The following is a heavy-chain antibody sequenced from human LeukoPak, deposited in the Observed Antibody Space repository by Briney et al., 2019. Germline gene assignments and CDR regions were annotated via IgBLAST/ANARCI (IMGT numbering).Heavy chain of an antibody. D-gene: IGHD2-2*01. J-gene: IGHJ6*02. CDR1: GYTFTSYG. Sequence: GASVKVSCKASGYTFTSYGISWVRQAPGQGLEWMGGISAYNGNTNYAQKLQGRVTMTTDTSTSTAYMELRSLRSDDTAVYYCARDRYCSSTSCYRLNYYYGMDVWGQGTTVTVSS. V-gene: IGHV1-18*01. CDR2: ISAYNGNT. CDR3: ARDRYCSSTSCYRLNYYYGMDV.